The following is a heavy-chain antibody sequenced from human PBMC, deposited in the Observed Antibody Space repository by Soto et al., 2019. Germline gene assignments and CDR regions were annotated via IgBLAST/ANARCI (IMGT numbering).Heavy chain of an antibody. J-gene: IGHJ6*02. CDR3: AKDGSSYSSSWYWLYYYYGMDV. V-gene: IGHV3-30*18. D-gene: IGHD6-13*01. Sequence: QVQLVESGGGVVQPGRSLRLSCAASGFTFSSYGMHWVRQAPGKGLEWVAVISYDGSNKYYADSVKGRFTISRDNSKNTLYLQMNSLRAEDTAVYYCAKDGSSYSSSWYWLYYYYGMDVWDQGTTVTVSS. CDR1: GFTFSSYG. CDR2: ISYDGSNK.